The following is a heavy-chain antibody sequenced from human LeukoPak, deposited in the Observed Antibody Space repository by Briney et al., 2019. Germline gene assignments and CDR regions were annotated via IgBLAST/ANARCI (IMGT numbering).Heavy chain of an antibody. D-gene: IGHD3-16*01. CDR2: ISGSGGST. Sequence: GGSLRLSCAASGFTFSSYAMSWVRQAPGKGLEWVSAISGSGGSTYYADSVKGRFTISGDNSRDTLYLQMNSLRAEDTAVYYCAKGYYDYVWGSYYFDYWGQGTLVTVSS. CDR3: AKGYYDYVWGSYYFDY. J-gene: IGHJ4*02. V-gene: IGHV3-23*01. CDR1: GFTFSSYA.